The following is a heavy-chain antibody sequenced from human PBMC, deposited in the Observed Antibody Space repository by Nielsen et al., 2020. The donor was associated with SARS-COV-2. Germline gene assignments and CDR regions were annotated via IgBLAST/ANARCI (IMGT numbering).Heavy chain of an antibody. J-gene: IGHJ4*02. D-gene: IGHD6-19*01. CDR2: INAGNGNT. CDR1: GYVLASYA. V-gene: IGHV1-3*01. Sequence: ASVKVSCKASGYVLASYAIHWVRQAPGQRLEWVGWINAGNGNTKYSQKFEGRVTITRDTSASTAYMELSSLTSEDTAVYFCAREGTGYSNGWFSDYWGQGTLVTVSS. CDR3: AREGTGYSNGWFSDY.